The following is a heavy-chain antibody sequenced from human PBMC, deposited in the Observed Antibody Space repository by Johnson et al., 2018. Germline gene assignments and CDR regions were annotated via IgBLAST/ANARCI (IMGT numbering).Heavy chain of an antibody. CDR3: ARTVLGAAATSEYFQH. J-gene: IGHJ1*01. V-gene: IGHV3-7*01. D-gene: IGHD2-15*01. Sequence: VQLVESGGGLGQPGGSLRLSCAASGFTFSNFWMSWVRQAPGKGLEWVANIKQDGSERYYVDSVKGRITISRDNAKNSLYLQRNSLRAEDTAVYYCARTVLGAAATSEYFQHWGRGTLVTVSS. CDR1: GFTFSNFW. CDR2: IKQDGSER.